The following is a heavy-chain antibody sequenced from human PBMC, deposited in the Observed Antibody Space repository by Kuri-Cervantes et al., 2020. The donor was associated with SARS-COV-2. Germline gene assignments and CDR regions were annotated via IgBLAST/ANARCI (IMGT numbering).Heavy chain of an antibody. D-gene: IGHD6-6*01. CDR1: GFTFSSYS. CDR3: ARDGAARRLYMDF. J-gene: IGHJ6*03. Sequence: GESLKISCAASGFTFSSYSMNWVRQAPGKGLEWVSSISSSSSYIYYADSVKGRFTISRDNAKNSLYLQMNSLRAEDTAVYYCARDGAARRLYMDFWGKGTTVTVSS. V-gene: IGHV3-21*01. CDR2: ISSSSSYI.